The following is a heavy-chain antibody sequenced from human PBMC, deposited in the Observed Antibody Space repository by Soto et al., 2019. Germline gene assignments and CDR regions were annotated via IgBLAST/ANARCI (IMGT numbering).Heavy chain of an antibody. V-gene: IGHV3-11*06. Sequence: GGSLRLSCAASGFTFSDYYMSWIRQAPGKGLEWVSYISSSSSYTNYADSVKGRFTISGDNAKNSLYLQMNSLRAEDTAVYYCARDLDILTGYYAFDIWGQGTMVTVSS. D-gene: IGHD3-9*01. J-gene: IGHJ3*02. CDR1: GFTFSDYY. CDR3: ARDLDILTGYYAFDI. CDR2: ISSSSSYT.